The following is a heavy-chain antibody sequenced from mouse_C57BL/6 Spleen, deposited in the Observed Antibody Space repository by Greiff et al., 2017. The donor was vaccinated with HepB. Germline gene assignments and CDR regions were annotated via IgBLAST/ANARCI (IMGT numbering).Heavy chain of an antibody. CDR2: INYDGSST. Sequence: EVKLMESEGGLVQPGSSMKLSCTASGFTFSDYYMAWVRQVPEKGLEWVANINYDGSSTYYLDSLKSRFIISRDNAKNILYLQMSSLKSEDTATYYCARDLGRGAMDYWGQGTSVTVSS. J-gene: IGHJ4*01. D-gene: IGHD4-1*01. CDR1: GFTFSDYY. CDR3: ARDLGRGAMDY. V-gene: IGHV5-16*01.